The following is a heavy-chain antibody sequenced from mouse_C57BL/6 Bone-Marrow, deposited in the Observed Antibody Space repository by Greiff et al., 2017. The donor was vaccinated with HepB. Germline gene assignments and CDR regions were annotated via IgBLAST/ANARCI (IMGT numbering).Heavy chain of an antibody. CDR2: ISDGGSYT. V-gene: IGHV5-4*01. J-gene: IGHJ3*01. D-gene: IGHD4-1*01. CDR1: GFTFSSYA. CDR3: ARDREMRTGSSWFAY. Sequence: EVMLVESGGGLVKPGGSLKLSCAASGFTFSSYAMSWVRQTPEKRLEWVATISDGGSYTYYPDNVKGRFTISRDHAKNNLYLQMSHLKSEDTAMYYCARDREMRTGSSWFAYWGQGTLVTVSA.